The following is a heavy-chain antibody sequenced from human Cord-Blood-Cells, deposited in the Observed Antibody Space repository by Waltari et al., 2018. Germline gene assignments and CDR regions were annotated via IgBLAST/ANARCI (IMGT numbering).Heavy chain of an antibody. CDR3: ARTPMVQGVIITYYYGMDV. CDR1: GYSISSGSS. D-gene: IGHD3-10*01. J-gene: IGHJ6*02. V-gene: IGHV4-38-2*01. Sequence: QVQLQESGPGLVKPSETLSLTCAVSGYSISSGSSWGWVRQPPGKGLEWIGSIYHSGSTYYNPSLKSRVTISVDSSKNQFSLKLSSVTAADTAVYYCARTPMVQGVIITYYYGMDVWGQGTTVTVSS. CDR2: IYHSGST.